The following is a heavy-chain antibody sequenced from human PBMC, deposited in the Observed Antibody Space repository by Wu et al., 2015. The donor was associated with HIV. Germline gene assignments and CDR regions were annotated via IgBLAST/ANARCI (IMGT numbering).Heavy chain of an antibody. D-gene: IGHD3-16*01. J-gene: IGHJ5*02. V-gene: IGHV1-2*02. Sequence: QVQLVQSGAEVKKPGASVKVSCTASGYTFTGYYMHWVRQAPGQGLEWMGWINPNTGGTNYAQKFQGRVTMTRDTSISTGYMELSRLRPDDTAVFYCTRGPSTTAKEVGGYWLDPWGQGTLVTVSA. CDR2: INPNTGGT. CDR1: GYTFTGYY. CDR3: TRGPSTTAKEVGGYWLDP.